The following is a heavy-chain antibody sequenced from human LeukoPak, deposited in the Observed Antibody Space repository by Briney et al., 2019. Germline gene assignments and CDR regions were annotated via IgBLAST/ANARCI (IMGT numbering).Heavy chain of an antibody. V-gene: IGHV4-39*07. CDR2: IYYSGST. CDR1: GGSISSSSYY. D-gene: IGHD3-3*01. J-gene: IGHJ6*03. CDR3: ARGITIFGVVRYYYYYMDV. Sequence: SETLSLTCTVSGGSISSSSYYWGWIRQPPGKGLEWIGSIYYSGSTYYNPSLKSRVTISVDTSKNQFSLKLSSVTAADTAVYYCARGITIFGVVRYYYYYMDVWGKGTTVTVSS.